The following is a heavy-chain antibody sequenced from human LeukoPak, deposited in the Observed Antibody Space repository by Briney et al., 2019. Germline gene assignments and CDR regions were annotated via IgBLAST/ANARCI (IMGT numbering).Heavy chain of an antibody. D-gene: IGHD3-3*01. J-gene: IGHJ4*02. Sequence: PGGSLRLSCAASGFTFSSYGMHWVRQAPGKGLEWVAVIWYDGSNKYYADSVKGRFTISRDNSKNTLYLQMNSLRAEDTAVYYCARDRGYYHFDYWGQGTLVTVSS. CDR1: GFTFSSYG. V-gene: IGHV3-33*01. CDR3: ARDRGYYHFDY. CDR2: IWYDGSNK.